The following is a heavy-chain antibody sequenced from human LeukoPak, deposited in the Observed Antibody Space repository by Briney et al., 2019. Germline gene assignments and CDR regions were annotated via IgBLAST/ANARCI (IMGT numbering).Heavy chain of an antibody. CDR3: TRGRRGNYFDY. Sequence: QPGGSLRLSCADSGFTFSSYWMHWVRRAPGKGLVWVSCINSDGSSTSYADSVKGRFTISRDNAKNTLYLQMNSLRAEDTAVYYCTRGRRGNYFDYWGQGTLVTVSS. D-gene: IGHD3-16*01. J-gene: IGHJ4*02. CDR1: GFTFSSYW. V-gene: IGHV3-74*01. CDR2: INSDGSST.